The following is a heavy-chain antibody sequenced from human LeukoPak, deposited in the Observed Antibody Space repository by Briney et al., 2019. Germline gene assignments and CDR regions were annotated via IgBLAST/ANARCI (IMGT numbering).Heavy chain of an antibody. CDR3: ARDPGGRFLEWLPRSTDAFDI. J-gene: IGHJ3*02. D-gene: IGHD3-3*01. V-gene: IGHV1-69*06. CDR1: GGTFSSYA. CDR2: IIPIFGTA. Sequence: SVKVSCKASGGTFSSYAISWVRQAPGQGLEWTGGIIPIFGTANYAQKFQGRVTITADKSTSTAYMELSSLRSEDTAVYYCARDPGGRFLEWLPRSTDAFDIWGQGTMVTVSS.